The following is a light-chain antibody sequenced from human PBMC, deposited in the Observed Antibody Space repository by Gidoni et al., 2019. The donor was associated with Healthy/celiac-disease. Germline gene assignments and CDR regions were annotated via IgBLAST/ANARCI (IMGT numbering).Light chain of an antibody. V-gene: IGKV3-20*01. J-gene: IGKJ1*01. CDR1: QSVSSSY. Sequence: EIVLTQSPGTLALSPGERATLSCRASQSVSSSYLAWYQQKPGQAPRLLIYGASSRATGIPDRFSGSGSGTYFTLTISRLELEDFAVYYCQQYGSSFGQGTKVEIK. CDR3: QQYGSS. CDR2: GAS.